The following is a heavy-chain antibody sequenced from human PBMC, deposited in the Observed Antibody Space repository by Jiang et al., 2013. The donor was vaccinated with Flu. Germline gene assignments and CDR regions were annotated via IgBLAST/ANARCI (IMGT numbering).Heavy chain of an antibody. Sequence: GAEVKKPGESLKISCKGSGYSFTSYWIGWVRQMPGKGLEWMGIIYPGDSDTRYSPSFQGQVTISADKSISTAYLQWSSLKASDTAMYYCARLVEHYYDSSGYWDYFDYWGQGTLVTVSS. V-gene: IGHV5-51*01. D-gene: IGHD3-22*01. J-gene: IGHJ4*02. CDR2: IYPGDSDT. CDR3: ARLVEHYYDSSGYWDYFDY. CDR1: GYSFTSYW.